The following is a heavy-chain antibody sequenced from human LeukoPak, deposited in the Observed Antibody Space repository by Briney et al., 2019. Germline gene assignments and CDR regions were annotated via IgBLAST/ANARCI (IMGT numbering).Heavy chain of an antibody. D-gene: IGHD4-17*01. CDR2: IRGSGSDT. V-gene: IGHV3-23*01. Sequence: PGGSLRLSCAASGFAFSSNAMSWVRQAPGKGLEWVSAIRGSGSDTYYADSVKGRFTISRDNFKNTLCLQMNSLRAEDTAVYYCAKGVLTTVTPWGYWGQGTLVTVSS. J-gene: IGHJ4*02. CDR1: GFAFSSNA. CDR3: AKGVLTTVTPWGY.